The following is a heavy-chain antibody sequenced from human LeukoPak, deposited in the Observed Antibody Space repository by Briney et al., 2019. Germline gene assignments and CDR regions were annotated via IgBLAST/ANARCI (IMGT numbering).Heavy chain of an antibody. Sequence: GGSLRLSCSASGFTFSSYAMHWVRQAPGKGLEYVSVINANGGSTYYADSVKARFTISRDNSKNTLDLQMSSLRPEDTAVYYCVKNRPLVFGVVDYWGPGTLVTVSS. CDR3: VKNRPLVFGVVDY. CDR2: INANGGST. CDR1: GFTFSSYA. J-gene: IGHJ4*02. V-gene: IGHV3-64D*09. D-gene: IGHD3-3*01.